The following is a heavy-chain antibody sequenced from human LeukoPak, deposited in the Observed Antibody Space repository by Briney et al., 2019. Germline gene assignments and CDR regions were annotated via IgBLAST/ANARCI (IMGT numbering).Heavy chain of an antibody. Sequence: SVKVSCKASGGTFSSYAISWVRQAPGQGLEWMGGIIPIFGTANNAQKFQGRVTITADESTSTAYMELSSLRSEDTAVYYCARVNSIYSGYQLLMNYWGQGTLVTVSS. CDR1: GGTFSSYA. D-gene: IGHD2-2*01. CDR3: ARVNSIYSGYQLLMNY. J-gene: IGHJ4*02. CDR2: IIPIFGTA. V-gene: IGHV1-69*01.